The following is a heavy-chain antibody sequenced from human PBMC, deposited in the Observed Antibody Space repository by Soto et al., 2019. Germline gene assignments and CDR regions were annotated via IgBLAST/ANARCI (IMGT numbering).Heavy chain of an antibody. CDR1: GGSISSGPYS. V-gene: IGHV4-39*01. CDR3: ARLGGYGSSTNCYGYYGMDV. J-gene: IGHJ6*02. CDR2: FHYSEST. Sequence: SETLSLTCTVSGGSISSGPYSWGWIRQPPGEGLDWIGTFHYSESTYYNPSLESRVTISVDTSKNQFSLKVSSVTVADTAVYYCARLGGYGSSTNCYGYYGMDVWGQGTTVTVSS. D-gene: IGHD2-2*01.